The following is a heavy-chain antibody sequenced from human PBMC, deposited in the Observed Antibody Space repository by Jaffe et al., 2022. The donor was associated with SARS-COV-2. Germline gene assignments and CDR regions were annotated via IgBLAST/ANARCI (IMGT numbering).Heavy chain of an antibody. Sequence: QITLKESGPTLVKPTQTLTLTCTFSGFSLSTSGVAVGWIRQPPGKALEWLALIYWDDDKRYSPSLKSRLTITKDTSKNQVVLTMTNMDPVDTATYYCAHSKTYYDFWSGYYQTRGSFDYWGQGTLVTVSS. CDR2: IYWDDDK. D-gene: IGHD3-3*01. CDR1: GFSLSTSGVA. J-gene: IGHJ4*02. CDR3: AHSKTYYDFWSGYYQTRGSFDY. V-gene: IGHV2-5*02.